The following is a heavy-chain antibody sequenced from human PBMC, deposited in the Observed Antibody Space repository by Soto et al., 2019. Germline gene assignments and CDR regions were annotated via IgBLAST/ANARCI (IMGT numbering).Heavy chain of an antibody. CDR1: GFTFDDYA. V-gene: IGHV3-9*01. J-gene: IGHJ4*02. D-gene: IGHD6-13*01. CDR3: GKGLSIAAIDY. CDR2: ITWNSDRV. Sequence: ESGGGLVQPGRSLRLSCTASGFTFDDYALHWVRQAPGKGLEWVSGITWNSDRVDYADSVKGRFTISRDKARNSLYLQMNSLRAEDTALYFCGKGLSIAAIDYWGQGTLVTVSS.